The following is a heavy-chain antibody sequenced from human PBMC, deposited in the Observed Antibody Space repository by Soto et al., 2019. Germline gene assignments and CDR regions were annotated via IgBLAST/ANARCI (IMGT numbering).Heavy chain of an antibody. CDR2: ISWNSGRI. CDR1: GFTFDDYA. V-gene: IGHV3-9*01. J-gene: IGHJ4*02. Sequence: EVQLVESGGGLVQPGRSLRLSCAASGFTFDDYAMHWVRQAPGKGLEWVSGISWNSGRIGYADSVKGRFTISRDNAKNSLYLQMNSLRAEDTALYYCAKDMGDYGGNSGEFDYWGQGTLVTVSS. D-gene: IGHD4-17*01. CDR3: AKDMGDYGGNSGEFDY.